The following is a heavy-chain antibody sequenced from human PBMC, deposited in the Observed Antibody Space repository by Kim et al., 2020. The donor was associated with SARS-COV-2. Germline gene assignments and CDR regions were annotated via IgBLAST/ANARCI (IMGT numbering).Heavy chain of an antibody. CDR2: ISAYNDNI. D-gene: IGHD5-12*01. J-gene: IGHJ5*02. V-gene: IGHV1-18*01. Sequence: ASVKVSCKASGYTLTTYGISWVRQAPGQGLEWMGWISAYNDNIDHAQKFQGRVTMTTDTSTSTAYMELRSLRPDDTAVYYCARDGYSGYDWFDPWGPGTLVIVSP. CDR1: GYTLTTYG. CDR3: ARDGYSGYDWFDP.